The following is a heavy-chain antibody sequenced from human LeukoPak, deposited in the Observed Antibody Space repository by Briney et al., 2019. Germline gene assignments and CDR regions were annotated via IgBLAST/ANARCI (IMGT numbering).Heavy chain of an antibody. CDR2: INHSGST. D-gene: IGHD6-19*01. CDR1: GGSFSGYY. CDR3: AREYSSGPFDY. V-gene: IGHV4-34*01. J-gene: IGHJ4*02. Sequence: SETLSLTCAVYGGSFSGYYWSWIRQPPGKGLEWIGEINHSGSTNYNPSLKSRVTISVDTSKNQFSLKLSSVTAADTAVYYCAREYSSGPFDYWGQGTLVTVSP.